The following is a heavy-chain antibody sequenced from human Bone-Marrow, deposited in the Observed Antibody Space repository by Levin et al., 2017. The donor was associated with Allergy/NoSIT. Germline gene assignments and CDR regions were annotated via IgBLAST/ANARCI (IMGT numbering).Heavy chain of an antibody. CDR2: INPNSGGT. D-gene: IGHD2-15*01. CDR1: GYTFTGYY. J-gene: IGHJ6*02. CDR3: ARDLISLLLPQYYYYGMDV. V-gene: IGHV1-2*02. Sequence: GESLKISCKASGYTFTGYYMHWVRQAPGQGLEWMGWINPNSGGTNYAQKFQGRVTMTRDTSISTAYMELSRLRSDDTAVYYCARDLISLLLPQYYYYGMDVWGQGTTVTVSS.